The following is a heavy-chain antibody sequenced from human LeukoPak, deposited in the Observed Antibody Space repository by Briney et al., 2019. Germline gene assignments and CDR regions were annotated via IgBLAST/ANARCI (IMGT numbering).Heavy chain of an antibody. CDR1: GFTFRTYA. Sequence: PGGSLRLSCAASGFTFRTYAMHWVRQAPGKGLEYVSAISSNGGSTYYANSVKGRFTISRDNSKNTLYLQMGSLRPEDMAVYYCVTLRADYWGQGTLVTVSS. CDR2: ISSNGGST. J-gene: IGHJ4*02. CDR3: VTLRADY. V-gene: IGHV3-64*01.